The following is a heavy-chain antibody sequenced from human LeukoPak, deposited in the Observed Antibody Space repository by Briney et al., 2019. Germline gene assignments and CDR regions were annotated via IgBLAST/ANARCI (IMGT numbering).Heavy chain of an antibody. CDR3: ARERWLQRGGAFDI. Sequence: PSETLSLTCAVSGGSISSGGYSWSWIRQPPGKGLEWIGYIYHSGSIYYNPSLKSRVTISVDTSKNQFSLKLSSVTAADTAVYYCARERWLQRGGAFDIWGQGTMVTVSS. V-gene: IGHV4-30-2*01. D-gene: IGHD5-24*01. CDR1: GGSISSGGYS. J-gene: IGHJ3*02. CDR2: IYHSGSI.